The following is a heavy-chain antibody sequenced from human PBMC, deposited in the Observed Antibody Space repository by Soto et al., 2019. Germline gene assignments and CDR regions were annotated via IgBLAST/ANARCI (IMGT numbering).Heavy chain of an antibody. J-gene: IGHJ6*02. Sequence: ASVKVSCKASGYTFTSYGISWVRQAPGQGLEWMGWISAYNGNTNYAQKLQGRVTMTTDTSTSTAYMELRGLRSDDTAVYYCARDLTMIVVMDVWGQGTTVTVSS. V-gene: IGHV1-18*01. CDR3: ARDLTMIVVMDV. CDR2: ISAYNGNT. CDR1: GYTFTSYG. D-gene: IGHD3-22*01.